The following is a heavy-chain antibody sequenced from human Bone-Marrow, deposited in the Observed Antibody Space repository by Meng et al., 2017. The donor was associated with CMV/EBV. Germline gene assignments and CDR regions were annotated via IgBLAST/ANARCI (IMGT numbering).Heavy chain of an antibody. CDR2: ISSSSRYK. CDR1: RFFFSINS. V-gene: IGHV3-21*06. Sequence: GGSLRLSCAGSRFFFSINSMNWVRQAPGKGLEWVSSISSSSRYKYYADSVKGRFTISRDNATNSRYLQLGRLRVEDTAVYFCAANPKNPDDYLGQGTLVTFSS. CDR3: AANPKNPDDY. D-gene: IGHD1-14*01. J-gene: IGHJ4*02.